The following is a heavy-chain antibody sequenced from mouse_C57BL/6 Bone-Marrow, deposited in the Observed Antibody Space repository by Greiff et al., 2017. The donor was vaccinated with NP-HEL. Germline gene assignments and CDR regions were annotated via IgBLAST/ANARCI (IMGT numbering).Heavy chain of an antibody. V-gene: IGHV1-7*01. CDR2: IYPSSGYT. CDR3: ARERIGPFAD. J-gene: IGHJ3*01. CDR1: GYTFTSYW. Sequence: QVQLQQSGAELAKPGASVKLSCKASGYTFTSYWMHWVKQRPGQGLEWIGYIYPSSGYTKYNQKFKDKATLTADKSSSTAYMQLSRLTYEDSAVYCCARERIGPFADWGQGTMVTVSA.